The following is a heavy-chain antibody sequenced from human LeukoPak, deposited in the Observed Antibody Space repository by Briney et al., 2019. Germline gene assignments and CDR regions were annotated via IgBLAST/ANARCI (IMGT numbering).Heavy chain of an antibody. CDR1: GYTFTSYA. V-gene: IGHV1-18*01. Sequence: ASVKVSCKASGYTFTSYAMNWVRQAPGQGLEWMGWISAYNGNTNYAQKLQGRVTMTTDTSTSTAYMELRSLRSDDTAVYYCARVPGTYCSSTSCYPSYYYYYMDVWGKGTTVTVSS. CDR2: ISAYNGNT. J-gene: IGHJ6*03. CDR3: ARVPGTYCSSTSCYPSYYYYYMDV. D-gene: IGHD2-2*01.